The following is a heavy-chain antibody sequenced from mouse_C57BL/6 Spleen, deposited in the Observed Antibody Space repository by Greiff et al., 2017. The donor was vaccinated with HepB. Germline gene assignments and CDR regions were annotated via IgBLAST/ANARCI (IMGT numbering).Heavy chain of an antibody. J-gene: IGHJ2*01. CDR2: IYPRSGNT. D-gene: IGHD1-1*02. V-gene: IGHV1-81*01. CDR1: GYTFTSYG. Sequence: VQVVESGAELARPGASVKLSCKASGYTFTSYGISWVKQRTGQGLEWIGEIYPRSGNTYYNEKFKGKATLTADKSSSTAYMELRSLTSEDSAVYFCAREGDYGLDYWGQGTTLTVSS. CDR3: AREGDYGLDY.